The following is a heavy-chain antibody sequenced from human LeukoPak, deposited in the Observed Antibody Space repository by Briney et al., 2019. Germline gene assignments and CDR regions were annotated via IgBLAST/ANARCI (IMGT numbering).Heavy chain of an antibody. CDR1: GFTFNKYG. D-gene: IGHD1-14*01. CDR2: TTSSSTYV. CDR3: ARADFFSELLSSIDL. V-gene: IGHV3-21*06. Sequence: PGGSLRLSCSASGFTFNKYGMKWLRQAPGKGLEWLSSTTSSSTYVYYADSLRGRFTISRDNAKNSLFLQMNSLRAEDTAVYYCARADFFSELLSSIDLWGQGTLVTVSS. J-gene: IGHJ4*02.